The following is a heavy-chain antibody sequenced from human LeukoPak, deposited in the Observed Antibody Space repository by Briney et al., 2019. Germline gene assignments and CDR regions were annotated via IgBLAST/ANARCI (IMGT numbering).Heavy chain of an antibody. J-gene: IGHJ6*02. CDR2: IYYSGST. Sequence: SQTLSLTCAVSGGSISSGSYSWSWIRQPPGKGLEWIGYIYYSGSTNYNPSLKSRVTISVDTSKNQFSLKLSSVTAADTAVYYCARANYDFWSGYGYYYYGMDVWGQGTTVTVSS. D-gene: IGHD3-3*01. CDR3: ARANYDFWSGYGYYYYGMDV. V-gene: IGHV4-30-4*07. CDR1: GGSISSGSYS.